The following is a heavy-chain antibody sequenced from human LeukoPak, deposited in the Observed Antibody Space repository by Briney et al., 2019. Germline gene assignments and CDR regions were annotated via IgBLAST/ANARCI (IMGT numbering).Heavy chain of an antibody. V-gene: IGHV5-10-1*01. CDR1: GYSFTSYW. Sequence: GESLRISCKGSGYSFTSYWISWVRQMPGKGLEWMGRIDPSDSYTNYSPSFQGHVTISADKSISTAYPQWSSLKASDTAMYYCATWQYYYDSSGYSGDAFDIWGQGTMVTVSS. J-gene: IGHJ3*02. D-gene: IGHD3-22*01. CDR3: ATWQYYYDSSGYSGDAFDI. CDR2: IDPSDSYT.